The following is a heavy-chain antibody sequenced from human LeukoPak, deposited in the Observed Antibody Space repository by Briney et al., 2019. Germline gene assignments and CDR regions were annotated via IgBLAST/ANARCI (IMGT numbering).Heavy chain of an antibody. CDR1: GFTFSSYW. V-gene: IGHV3-7*03. CDR3: ARVDGHAHWFDP. J-gene: IGHJ5*02. Sequence: GGSLRLSRAASGFTFSSYWMSWVRQAPGKGLEWVANIKQDGSEKYCMDSVKGRFTVSRDNAKNSLYLQMNSLRAEDTAVYHYARVDGHAHWFDPRGQGTPVTVSS. CDR2: IKQDGSEK.